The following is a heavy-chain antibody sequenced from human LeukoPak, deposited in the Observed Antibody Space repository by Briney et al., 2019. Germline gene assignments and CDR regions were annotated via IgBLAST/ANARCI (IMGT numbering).Heavy chain of an antibody. Sequence: GGSLRLSCAASGFTFSNAWMNWVRQTPGKGLEWVSGISGSGASTYYADSVKGRFTISRDNSNNTLYLQMSSLRAEDTAVYYCAKDPYSSSPNWFDPWGQGTLVTVSS. CDR3: AKDPYSSSPNWFDP. CDR2: ISGSGAST. D-gene: IGHD6-6*01. V-gene: IGHV3-23*01. CDR1: GFTFSNAW. J-gene: IGHJ5*02.